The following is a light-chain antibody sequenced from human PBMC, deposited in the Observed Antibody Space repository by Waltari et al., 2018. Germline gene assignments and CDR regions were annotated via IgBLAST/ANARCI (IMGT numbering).Light chain of an antibody. CDR3: QQYSRYST. CDR2: KAS. CDR1: ESISTW. J-gene: IGKJ1*01. Sequence: DIRVTQSPSTLSASVGDRVTITCLASESISTWLAWYQQKPGKAPKLLIYKASSLESGVPSRFSGSGSGTEFILTISSLQPDDFATYYCQQYSRYSTFGQGTKVEIK. V-gene: IGKV1-5*03.